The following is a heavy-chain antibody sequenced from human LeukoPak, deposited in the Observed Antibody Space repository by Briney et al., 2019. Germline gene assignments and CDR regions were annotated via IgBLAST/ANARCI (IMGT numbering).Heavy chain of an antibody. V-gene: IGHV1-18*01. CDR2: ISAYNGNI. CDR3: ARDRDYGDYNTQDLFVY. CDR1: GYTFTNFG. D-gene: IGHD4-17*01. Sequence: ASVKVSCKASGYTFTNFGISWVRQAPGQGLEWMGWISAYNGNINYAQRLQGRVTMTTDTSTSTAYMELRSLRSDDTAVYYCARDRDYGDYNTQDLFVYWGQGTLVTVSS. J-gene: IGHJ4*02.